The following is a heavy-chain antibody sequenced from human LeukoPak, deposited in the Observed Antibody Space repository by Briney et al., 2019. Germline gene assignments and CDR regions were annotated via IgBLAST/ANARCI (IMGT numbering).Heavy chain of an antibody. J-gene: IGHJ4*02. CDR2: ISGSGGST. CDR1: GFTFSSYA. V-gene: IGHV3-23*01. CDR3: ARKGYYDSSGYPYFDY. D-gene: IGHD3-22*01. Sequence: GGSLRLSCAASGFTFSSYAMSWVRQAPGKGLEWVSAISGSGGSTYYADSVKGRFTISRDNSKNTLYLQMSSLRAGDTAVYYRARKGYYDSSGYPYFDYWGQGTLVTVSS.